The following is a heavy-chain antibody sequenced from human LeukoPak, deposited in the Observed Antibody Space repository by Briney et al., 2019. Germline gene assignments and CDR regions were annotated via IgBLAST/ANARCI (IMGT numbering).Heavy chain of an antibody. V-gene: IGHV1-18*01. Sequence: GASVKVSCKASGYTFTSYGISWVRQAPGQGLEWMGWISAYNGNTNYAQKLQGRVTMTTDTSTSTAYMELRSLRSDDTAVYYCARDPLEDYGGYYFDYWGQGTLVTVSS. CDR1: GYTFTSYG. D-gene: IGHD4-23*01. CDR2: ISAYNGNT. CDR3: ARDPLEDYGGYYFDY. J-gene: IGHJ4*02.